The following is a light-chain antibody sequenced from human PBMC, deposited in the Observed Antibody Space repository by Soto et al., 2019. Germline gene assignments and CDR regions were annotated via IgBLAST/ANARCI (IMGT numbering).Light chain of an antibody. CDR2: KAS. Sequence: DIPMTQSPSTLSASVGDRVTITCRASQSISSWLVWYQQKPGKAPKLLIYKASNLESGVPSRFSGIGSGTEFTLTISSLQPDDFATYYCQQYNTYRTFGQGTKVEIK. V-gene: IGKV1-5*03. CDR1: QSISSW. J-gene: IGKJ1*01. CDR3: QQYNTYRT.